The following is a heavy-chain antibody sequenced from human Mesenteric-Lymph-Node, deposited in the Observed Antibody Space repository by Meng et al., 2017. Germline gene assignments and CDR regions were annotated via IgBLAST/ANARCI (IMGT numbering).Heavy chain of an antibody. CDR2: IIPIFETP. J-gene: IGHJ5*02. Sequence: QVQLGQSGAEVRKPGSSVRVSCEASGGTFSNYAISWVRQAPGQGLEWMGGIIPIFETPNYAQKFQGRVTITVDKSTNTGYMELSSLTSDDTAVYYCARDSDYSSLNWFDRWGQGTLVTVSS. CDR3: ARDSDYSSLNWFDR. V-gene: IGHV1-69*06. D-gene: IGHD4-11*01. CDR1: GGTFSNYA.